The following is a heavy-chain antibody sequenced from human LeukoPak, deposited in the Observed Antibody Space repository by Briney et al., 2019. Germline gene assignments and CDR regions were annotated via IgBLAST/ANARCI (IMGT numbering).Heavy chain of an antibody. D-gene: IGHD3-22*01. Sequence: GGSLRLSCAASGFTFSSYAMSWVRQAPGRGLEWVSSISSSGSTIYYADSVKGRFTISRDNGKSSLYLQMNSLRAEDTAVYYCARDYYYDSSGYYHRWGQGTLVTVSS. CDR3: ARDYYYDSSGYYHR. V-gene: IGHV3-48*04. J-gene: IGHJ5*02. CDR1: GFTFSSYA. CDR2: ISSSGSTI.